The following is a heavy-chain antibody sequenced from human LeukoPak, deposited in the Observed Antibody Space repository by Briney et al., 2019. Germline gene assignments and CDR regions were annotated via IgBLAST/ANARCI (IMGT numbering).Heavy chain of an antibody. D-gene: IGHD2-2*01. CDR2: ISSSSSYI. Sequence: PGGSLRLSCAASGFTFSSYSMNWVRQAPGKGLEWVSSISSSSSYIYYADSVKGRFTISRDNAKNSLYLQMNSLRAEDTAVYYCAGASYCSSTSCSHAFLNYWGQGTLVTVSS. CDR1: GFTFSSYS. CDR3: AGASYCSSTSCSHAFLNY. V-gene: IGHV3-21*01. J-gene: IGHJ4*02.